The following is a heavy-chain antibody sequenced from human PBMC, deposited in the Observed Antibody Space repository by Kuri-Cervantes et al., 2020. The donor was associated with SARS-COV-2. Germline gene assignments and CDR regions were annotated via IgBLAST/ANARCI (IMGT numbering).Heavy chain of an antibody. J-gene: IGHJ4*02. CDR1: GFTFSSYA. Sequence: GESLKISCAASGFTFSSYAMSWIRQAPGKGLEWVSYISSSGSTIYYADSVKGRFTIPRDNAKNSLYLQMNSLKTEDTAVYYCTTLIDYWGQGALVTVSS. V-gene: IGHV3-11*01. CDR3: TTLIDY. CDR2: ISSSGSTI.